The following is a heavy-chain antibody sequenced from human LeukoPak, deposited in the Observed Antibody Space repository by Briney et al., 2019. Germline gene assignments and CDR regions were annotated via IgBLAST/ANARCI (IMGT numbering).Heavy chain of an antibody. V-gene: IGHV4-30-2*01. CDR3: ARARPGGGGNPYYFDY. CDR2: IYHSGST. D-gene: IGHD4-23*01. J-gene: IGHJ4*02. CDR1: GGSISSGGYY. Sequence: PSQTLSLTCTVSGGSISSGGYYWSWIRQPPGKGLEWIGYIYHSGSTYYNPSLKSRVTISVDRSKNQFSLKLSSVTAADTAVYYCARARPGGGGNPYYFDYWGQGTLVTVSS.